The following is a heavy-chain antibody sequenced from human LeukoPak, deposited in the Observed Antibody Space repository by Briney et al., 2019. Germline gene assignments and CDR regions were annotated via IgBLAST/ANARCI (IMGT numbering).Heavy chain of an antibody. D-gene: IGHD3-16*02. Sequence: PSETLSLTCAVYGGSFSSYYWSWVRQPPGKGLEWIGDINHSGSTNYNPSLKSRVTISVDTSKDQFSLKLSYVTAADTAVYYCARLLYYDYVWGSYRPKVVDYWGQGTLVTVSS. CDR3: ARLLYYDYVWGSYRPKVVDY. J-gene: IGHJ4*02. CDR2: INHSGST. CDR1: GGSFSSYY. V-gene: IGHV4-34*01.